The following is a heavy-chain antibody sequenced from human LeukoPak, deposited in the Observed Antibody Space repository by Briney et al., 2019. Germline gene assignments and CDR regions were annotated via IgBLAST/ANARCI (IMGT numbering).Heavy chain of an antibody. D-gene: IGHD3-22*01. V-gene: IGHV1-69*13. J-gene: IGHJ3*02. CDR2: IIPIFGTA. CDR1: GGTFSSYA. CDR3: ARVYYYDSSGYYPVAFDI. Sequence: SVKVSCKASGGTFSSYAISWVRQAPGQGLEWMGGIIPIFGTANYAQKFQGRVTITADESTSTAYMELSSLRSEDTAVYYCARVYYYDSSGYYPVAFDIWGQGTMVTVSS.